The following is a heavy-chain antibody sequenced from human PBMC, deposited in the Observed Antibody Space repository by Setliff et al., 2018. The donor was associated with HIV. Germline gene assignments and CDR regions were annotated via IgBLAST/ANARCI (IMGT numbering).Heavy chain of an antibody. V-gene: IGHV4-39*02. CDR2: IHDNGRT. CDR3: AGDVGVSYYYYYYMDV. D-gene: IGHD2-8*02. CDR1: GDSITTNDYY. J-gene: IGHJ6*03. Sequence: SETLSLTCTVSGDSITTNDYYWGWIRQPPGKGLEWIGIIHDNGRTYFDPSLQSRVTISVDMSKTQFSLKLRSVTASDTAVYYCAGDVGVSYYYYYYMDVWGKGTTVTVSS.